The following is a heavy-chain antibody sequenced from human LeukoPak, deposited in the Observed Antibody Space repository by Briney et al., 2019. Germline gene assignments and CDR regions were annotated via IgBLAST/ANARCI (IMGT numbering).Heavy chain of an antibody. J-gene: IGHJ4*02. D-gene: IGHD4-11*01. CDR2: ISDTSNT. CDR1: GFTFSSFA. CDR3: TKGVSNKWRGGDS. Sequence: GGSLRLSCAASGFTFSSFAMSWVRQAPGKGLEWVSIISDTSNTYYAGSVRGRFAISRDNPKSTVYLQMNSLGAEDTAVYYCTKGVSNKWRGGDSWGQGTLVIVSS. V-gene: IGHV3-23*01.